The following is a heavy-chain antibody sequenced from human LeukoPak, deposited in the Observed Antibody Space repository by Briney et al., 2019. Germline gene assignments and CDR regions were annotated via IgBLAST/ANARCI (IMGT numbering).Heavy chain of an antibody. CDR3: ARGSGSDFLAGNWFDP. D-gene: IGHD3-3*01. J-gene: IGHJ5*02. Sequence: ASVKVSCKASGYTFTGYYMHWVRQVPGQGLEWMGWINPNSGGTNYAQKFQGWVTMTRDTSISTAYMELSRLRSDDTAVYYCARGSGSDFLAGNWFDPWGQGTLVAVSS. V-gene: IGHV1-2*04. CDR2: INPNSGGT. CDR1: GYTFTGYY.